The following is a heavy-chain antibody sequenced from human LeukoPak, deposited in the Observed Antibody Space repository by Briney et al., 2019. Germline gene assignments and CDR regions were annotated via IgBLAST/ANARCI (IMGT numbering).Heavy chain of an antibody. CDR2: ISGGGGST. CDR1: GFTFTRYA. Sequence: GGSLRLSCAASGFTFTRYAMSWVRQAPGKGLEWVSAISGGGGSTSYADSVKGRFTISRDNSKNTLYLQMNSLRAEDTAVYYCAKPGGRGRDNSNFDYWGQGTLVTVSS. V-gene: IGHV3-23*01. CDR3: AKPGGRGRDNSNFDY. D-gene: IGHD4-23*01. J-gene: IGHJ4*02.